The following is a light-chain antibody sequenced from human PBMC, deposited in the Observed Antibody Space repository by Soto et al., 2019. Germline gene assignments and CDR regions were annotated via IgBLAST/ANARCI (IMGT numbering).Light chain of an antibody. J-gene: IGKJ1*01. CDR1: ESVASPN. V-gene: IGKV3-20*01. CDR2: SAS. Sequence: EVVLTQSPATLSLSPGEAATLSCRASESVASPNLAWYQQTPGQAPRLLFYSASRRATGVPDRFSGSGSGTDFTLTISRLEPEDFAVYYCQQYGSSPRTFGPGTKVEIK. CDR3: QQYGSSPRT.